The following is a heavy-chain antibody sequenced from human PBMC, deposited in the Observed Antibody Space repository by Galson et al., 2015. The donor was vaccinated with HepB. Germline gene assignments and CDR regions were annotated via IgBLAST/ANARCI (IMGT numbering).Heavy chain of an antibody. D-gene: IGHD4-17*01. CDR3: ARQAYAPFFGY. CDR2: ISDNSGEI. V-gene: IGHV3-23*01. Sequence: SLRLSCAASGFTFSSYAMSWVRQAPGKGLEWVSTISDNSGEIHFADSVKGRFTISRDNSKNTLYLQMNSLRAEDTAVYFCARQAYAPFFGYWGQGTLVTVSS. CDR1: GFTFSSYA. J-gene: IGHJ4*02.